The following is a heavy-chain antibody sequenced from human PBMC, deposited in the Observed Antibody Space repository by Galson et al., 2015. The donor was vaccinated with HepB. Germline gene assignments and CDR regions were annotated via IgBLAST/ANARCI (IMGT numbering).Heavy chain of an antibody. CDR1: GFSFDSYA. CDR3: ARMVVFSAAQLGEEDLHA. CDR2: MSYDGRNT. D-gene: IGHD2-15*01. J-gene: IGHJ5*02. V-gene: IGHV3-30*04. Sequence: SLRLSCAASGFSFDSYAMHWVRQAPGKGLEWLSLMSYDGRNTYYADTVKGRFTISTDNSKDTLYLQMNSLRVDDTAVYYCARMVVFSAAQLGEEDLHAWGQGTLVTVSS.